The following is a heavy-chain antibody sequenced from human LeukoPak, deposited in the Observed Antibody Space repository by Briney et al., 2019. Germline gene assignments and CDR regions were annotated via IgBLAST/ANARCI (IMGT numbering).Heavy chain of an antibody. CDR2: INSDGSRT. V-gene: IGHV3-74*01. CDR3: ARDSGYYTSGSYYNFYELVT. J-gene: IGHJ1*01. CDR1: GVTFSSYW. Sequence: PGGSLRLSCAASGVTFSSYWMHWVRQAPGKGLVWVSRINSDGSRTTYADSVKGRFTISIDNAKNTLYLQMNSLRAEDTAVYYCARDSGYYTSGSYYNFYELVTWGQGTLVTVSS. D-gene: IGHD3-10*01.